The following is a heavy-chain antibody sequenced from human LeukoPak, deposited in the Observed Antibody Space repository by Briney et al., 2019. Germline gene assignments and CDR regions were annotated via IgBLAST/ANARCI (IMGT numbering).Heavy chain of an antibody. J-gene: IGHJ4*02. CDR1: GFPFSRHW. CDR2: TKQDGSEK. D-gene: IGHD3/OR15-3a*01. V-gene: IGHV3-7*05. CDR3: ASTFGLGAF. Sequence: GGPLSLSCAASGFPFSRHWMSWVPQAPGKGLEWVANTKQDGSEKNYVDSVKGRFTISRDNAKNSLYLQMNSLRAEDTAVYYCASTFGLGAFWGQGTLVTVSS.